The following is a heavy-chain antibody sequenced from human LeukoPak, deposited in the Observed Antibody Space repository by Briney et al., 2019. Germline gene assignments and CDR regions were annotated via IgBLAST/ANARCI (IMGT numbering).Heavy chain of an antibody. Sequence: SETLSLTCAVSGYSISSGYYWGWIRQPPGKGLEWIGSIHQSGTTYYNPSLKSRVTISADTSKNQFSLKLSSVTAADTAVCYCARDSSGWVGYFDYWGQGTLVTVSS. D-gene: IGHD6-19*01. CDR2: IHQSGTT. CDR1: GYSISSGYY. V-gene: IGHV4-38-2*01. J-gene: IGHJ4*02. CDR3: ARDSSGWVGYFDY.